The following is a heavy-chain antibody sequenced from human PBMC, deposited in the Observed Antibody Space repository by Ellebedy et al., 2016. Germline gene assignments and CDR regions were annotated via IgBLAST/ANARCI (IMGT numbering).Heavy chain of an antibody. CDR2: IYGNDIK. J-gene: IGHJ4*02. V-gene: IGHV2-5*01. CDR1: GFSLNTDRVT. Sequence: SGPTLVKPTQTLTLTCTFSGFSLNTDRVTVGWVRQPPGKALEWLAFIYGNDIKRRSPSLESRLTITKDTSKNQVVLTMANMDPVDTATYYCAHRTTVTSVDYWGRGTLVTVSS. D-gene: IGHD4-11*01. CDR3: AHRTTVTSVDY.